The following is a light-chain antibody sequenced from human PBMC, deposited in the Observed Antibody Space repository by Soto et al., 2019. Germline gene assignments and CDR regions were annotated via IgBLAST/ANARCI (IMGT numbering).Light chain of an antibody. CDR2: GAS. J-gene: IGKJ1*01. CDR1: QSVGSSY. Sequence: EVVLTQSPGTLSLSPGERATLSCRAIQSVGSSYLAWSQQKPGQAPRVLIYGASTRATGIPARFSGSGSGTEFTLTISSLQSEDFAVYYCQQYNNWPRTFGQGTKVDIK. CDR3: QQYNNWPRT. V-gene: IGKV3-15*01.